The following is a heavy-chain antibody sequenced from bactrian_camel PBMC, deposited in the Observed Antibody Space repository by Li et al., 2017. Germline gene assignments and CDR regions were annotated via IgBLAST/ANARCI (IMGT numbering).Heavy chain of an antibody. CDR3: AADREGHCLYLHERRN. V-gene: IGHV3S1*01. CDR1: GSGYISGTYC. CDR2: IAPSTGST. Sequence: HVQLVESGGGSVQSGGSLRLSCVASGSGYISGTYCLGWFRQVPGRKREGVAAIAPSTGSTYYDDSVKGRFTVSHVNANNTLHLQMSSLKPEDTAMYYCAADREGHCLYLHERRNWGQGTQVTVS. D-gene: IGHD2*01. J-gene: IGHJ4*01.